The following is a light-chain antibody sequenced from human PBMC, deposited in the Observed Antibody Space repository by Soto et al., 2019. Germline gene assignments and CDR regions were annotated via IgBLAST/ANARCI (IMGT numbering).Light chain of an antibody. Sequence: QTVITQPRSVSSAPGQRVTISCSGSSSNIGGNSVSWYQQLPGTAPKLLIYDDNKRPSGIPDRFSGSKSGTSATLGITGFQTGDEADYYCGSWDSSLSAYVFGTGTKVTVL. CDR3: GSWDSSLSAYV. CDR2: DDN. CDR1: SSNIGGNS. J-gene: IGLJ1*01. V-gene: IGLV1-51*01.